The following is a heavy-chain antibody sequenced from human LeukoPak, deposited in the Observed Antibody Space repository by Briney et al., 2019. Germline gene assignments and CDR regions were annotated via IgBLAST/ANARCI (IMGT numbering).Heavy chain of an antibody. V-gene: IGHV3-11*01. D-gene: IGHD3-22*01. Sequence: IPGGSLRLSCAASGFTFSDYYMSWIRQAPGKGLEWVSYISSSGSTIYYADSVKGRFTISRDNAKNSLYLQMNSLRAEDTAVYYCARASSGYYYSDAFDIWGQGTMVTVSS. CDR1: GFTFSDYY. CDR2: ISSSGSTI. CDR3: ARASSGYYYSDAFDI. J-gene: IGHJ3*02.